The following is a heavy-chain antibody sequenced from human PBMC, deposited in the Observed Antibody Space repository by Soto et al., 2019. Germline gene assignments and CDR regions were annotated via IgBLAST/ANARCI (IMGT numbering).Heavy chain of an antibody. Sequence: PSETLSLTCADYGGSFSGYYWSWIRQPPGKGLEWIGEINHSGSTNYNPSLKSRVTISVDTSKNQFSLKLSSVTAADTAVYYCARGDDYYGSGSYSNDNWFDPWGQGTLVTVSS. D-gene: IGHD3-10*01. J-gene: IGHJ5*02. CDR1: GGSFSGYY. V-gene: IGHV4-34*01. CDR3: ARGDDYYGSGSYSNDNWFDP. CDR2: INHSGST.